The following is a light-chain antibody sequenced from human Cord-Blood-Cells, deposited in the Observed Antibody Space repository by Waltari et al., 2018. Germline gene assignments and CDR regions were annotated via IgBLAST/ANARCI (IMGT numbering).Light chain of an antibody. J-gene: IGLJ1*01. Sequence: SYELTQPPSVSVSPGQTASITCSGDKLGDKYACWYQQKPGQSPVLVIYQDSKRPSGIPERFSGSNSGNIATLTISGTQAMDEADYYCQAWDSSNYVFGTGTKVTVL. CDR1: KLGDKY. CDR3: QAWDSSNYV. CDR2: QDS. V-gene: IGLV3-1*01.